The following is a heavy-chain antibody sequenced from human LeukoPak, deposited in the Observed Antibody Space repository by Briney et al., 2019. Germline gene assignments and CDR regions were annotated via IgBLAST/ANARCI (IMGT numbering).Heavy chain of an antibody. CDR2: IWYDGSNK. Sequence: GSLRLSCAASGFTFSSYDMHWVRQAPGKGLEWVALIWYDGSNKNYADSVKGRFTISRDNSKNTPFLQMNSLRAEDTAVYYCAREASDAFDIWGQGTMVTVSS. CDR3: AREASDAFDI. CDR1: GFTFSSYD. V-gene: IGHV3-33*01. J-gene: IGHJ3*02.